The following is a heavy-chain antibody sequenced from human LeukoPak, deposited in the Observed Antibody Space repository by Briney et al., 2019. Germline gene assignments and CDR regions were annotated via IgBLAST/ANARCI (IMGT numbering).Heavy chain of an antibody. J-gene: IGHJ6*02. CDR1: GFTFSSYS. Sequence: GGSLRLSCAASGFTFSSYSMNWVRQAPGKGLEWVSSISSSSSYIYYADSVKGRFTISRDNAKNSLHLQMNSLRAEDTAVYYCARMVVVAATTYYYYGMDVWGQGTTVTVSS. CDR3: ARMVVVAATTYYYYGMDV. V-gene: IGHV3-21*01. D-gene: IGHD2-15*01. CDR2: ISSSSSYI.